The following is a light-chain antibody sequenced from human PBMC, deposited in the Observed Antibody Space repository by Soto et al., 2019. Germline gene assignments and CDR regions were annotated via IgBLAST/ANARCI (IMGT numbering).Light chain of an antibody. CDR3: AAWDDSLNGYV. CDR2: SHN. Sequence: QSVLTQPPSASGTPGQRAIISCSGSSSNIGSSTVNWYQHLPGTAPKLLIYSHNERPSGVPDRFSGSKSGTSASLAISGLQSEDEADYFCAAWDDSLNGYVFGTGTKVTVL. V-gene: IGLV1-44*01. CDR1: SSNIGSST. J-gene: IGLJ1*01.